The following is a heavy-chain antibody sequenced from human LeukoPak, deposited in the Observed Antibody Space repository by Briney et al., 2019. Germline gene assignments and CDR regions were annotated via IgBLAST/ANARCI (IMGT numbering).Heavy chain of an antibody. CDR1: GFTFGDYA. V-gene: IGHV3-15*01. Sequence: GGSLRLSCTASGFTFGDYAMSWFRQAPGKGLEWVGRIKSKADGGTTDYAAPVKGRFTISRDDSKNTLYLQMNSLKTEDTAVYYCTTDRLYSGSYHREYYFDYWGQGTLVTVSS. CDR3: TTDRLYSGSYHREYYFDY. D-gene: IGHD1-26*01. CDR2: IKSKADGGTT. J-gene: IGHJ4*02.